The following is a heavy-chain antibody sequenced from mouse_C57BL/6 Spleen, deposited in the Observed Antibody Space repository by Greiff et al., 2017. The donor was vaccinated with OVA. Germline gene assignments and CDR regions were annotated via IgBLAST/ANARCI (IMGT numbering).Heavy chain of an antibody. D-gene: IGHD2-3*01. CDR2: IDPETGGT. Sequence: VQRVESGAELVRPGASVTLSCKASGYTFTDYEMHWVKQTPVHGLEWIGAIDPETGGTAYNQKFKGKAILTADKSSSTAYMELRSLTSEDSAVYYCTGRLLFYAMDYWGQGTSVTVSS. CDR3: TGRLLFYAMDY. V-gene: IGHV1-15*01. J-gene: IGHJ4*01. CDR1: GYTFTDYE.